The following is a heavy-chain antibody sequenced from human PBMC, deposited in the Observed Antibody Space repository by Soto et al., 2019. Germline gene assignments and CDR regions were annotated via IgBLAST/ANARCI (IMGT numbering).Heavy chain of an antibody. CDR1: GYTFTGHY. D-gene: IGHD2-2*01. Sequence: ASVNVSFKAAGYTFTGHYMHWVRQAPGQWLELMGWINPNSVDTNYAQKFQGRVTMTRDTSISTAYMELSSLRSEDTAVHYCARDREYCSSTSCTFSKFKPWAQGTLVIDSS. J-gene: IGHJ5*02. CDR3: ARDREYCSSTSCTFSKFKP. V-gene: IGHV1-2*02. CDR2: INPNSVDT.